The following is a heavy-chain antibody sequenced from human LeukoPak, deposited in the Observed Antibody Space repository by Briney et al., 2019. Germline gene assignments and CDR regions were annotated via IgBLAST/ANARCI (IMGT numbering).Heavy chain of an antibody. CDR3: ARLPYVIVHAFDI. Sequence: PSEALSLTCTVSGGSISSYYWSWIRQPPGKGLEWIGYIYYSGSTNYNPSLKSRVTISVDTSKNQFSLKLSSVTAADTAVYYCARLPYVIVHAFDIWGQGTMVTVSS. V-gene: IGHV4-59*01. J-gene: IGHJ3*02. D-gene: IGHD3-22*01. CDR1: GGSISSYY. CDR2: IYYSGST.